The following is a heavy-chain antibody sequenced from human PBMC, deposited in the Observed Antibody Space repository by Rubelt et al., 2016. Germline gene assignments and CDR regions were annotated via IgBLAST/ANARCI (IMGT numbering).Heavy chain of an antibody. V-gene: IGHV1-18*01. J-gene: IGHJ5*02. Sequence: QVQLVQSGAEVKKPGASVKVSCKASGYTFTSYGISWVRQAPGQGLEWMGWISAYNGNTNYAQKLQGRVTMTADTSTSTAYMELRSLRSDDTAMYFCARGYCSSANCLFNWFDPWGQGTLVTVSS. CDR3: ARGYCSSANCLFNWFDP. CDR2: ISAYNGNT. CDR1: GYTFTSYG. D-gene: IGHD2-2*01.